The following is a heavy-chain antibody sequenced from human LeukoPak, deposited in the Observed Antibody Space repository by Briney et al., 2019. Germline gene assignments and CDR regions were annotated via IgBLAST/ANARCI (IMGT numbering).Heavy chain of an antibody. V-gene: IGHV3-30*04. CDR1: GFRFSSYA. D-gene: IGHD1-26*01. J-gene: IGHJ3*02. CDR2: ISYDGSNK. CDR3: GEKFDI. Sequence: GRSLRLSCAASGFRFSSYAIHWVRQAPGKGLEWVAVISYDGSNKYYADSVKGRFTISRDNSKNTLYLQMNSLRAEDTAVYYCGEKFDIWGQGTMVTVSS.